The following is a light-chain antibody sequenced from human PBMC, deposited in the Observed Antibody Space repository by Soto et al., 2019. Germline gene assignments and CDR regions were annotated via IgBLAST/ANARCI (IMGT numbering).Light chain of an antibody. CDR3: QQYGSSPWT. J-gene: IGKJ1*01. CDR2: GAS. Sequence: PGERATLSCRASQSVGSNYLAWYQQKPGQAPRLLIHGASSRATGIPDRFSGSGSGTDFILTISRLEPEDFAVYYCQQYGSSPWTFGQGTKVDIK. V-gene: IGKV3-20*01. CDR1: QSVGSNY.